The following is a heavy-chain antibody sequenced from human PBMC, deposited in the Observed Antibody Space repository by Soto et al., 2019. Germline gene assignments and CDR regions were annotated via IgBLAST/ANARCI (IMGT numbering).Heavy chain of an antibody. CDR1: KFIFSEYY. CDR3: ARQGACSSNSCPAYDDDYAMDV. J-gene: IGHJ6*02. Sequence: QVQLVESGGGLVKPGGSLRLSCAASKFIFSEYYMSWIRQAPGQGLEWVSYISSGSSYTNYADSVKGRFTISRDNAKNSLYLQRNSLRGEDTAVDFCARQGACSSNSCPAYDDDYAMDVRGQGTTVTVSS. V-gene: IGHV3-11*06. D-gene: IGHD2-2*01. CDR2: ISSGSSYT.